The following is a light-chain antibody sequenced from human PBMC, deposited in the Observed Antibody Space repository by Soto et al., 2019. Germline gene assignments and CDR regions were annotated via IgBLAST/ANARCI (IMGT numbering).Light chain of an antibody. CDR3: QQHNQWPIT. V-gene: IGKV3D-15*01. CDR1: QSAGNF. J-gene: IGKJ5*01. CDR2: YIS. Sequence: EIVMTQSPATLSVSPGETASLSCRASQSAGNFLAWYQQKPGQAPRLLIYYISTRATGIPARFSGSGSGTGCTVTIDSLQSEDSAVYYCQQHNQWPITFGQGTRLEIK.